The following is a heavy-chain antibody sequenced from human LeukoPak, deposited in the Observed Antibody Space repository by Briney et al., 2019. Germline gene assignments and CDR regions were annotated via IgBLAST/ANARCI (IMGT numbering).Heavy chain of an antibody. CDR3: ARDHYYDSSGYFDY. J-gene: IGHJ4*02. CDR1: GYTFTSYD. Sequence: GASVKVSCKASGYTFTSYDINWVRQATGQGLEWMGWMNPNSGNTGYAQKFQGRVTITRNTSISTAYMELSSLRSEDTAVYYYARDHYYDSSGYFDYWGQGTLVTVSS. CDR2: MNPNSGNT. V-gene: IGHV1-8*03. D-gene: IGHD3-22*01.